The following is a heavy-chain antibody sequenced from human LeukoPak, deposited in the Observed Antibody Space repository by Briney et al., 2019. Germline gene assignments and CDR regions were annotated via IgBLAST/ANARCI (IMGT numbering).Heavy chain of an antibody. CDR2: INSDGSST. J-gene: IGHJ2*01. CDR1: GFTFSSYW. D-gene: IGHD1-26*01. Sequence: GGSLRLSCAASGFTFSSYWMHWVRQAPGKGLVWVSRINSDGSSTSYADSVKGRFTISRDNAKNTLFLQMNSLKTEDTAVYYCARAQWELPFDLWGRGTLVTVSS. V-gene: IGHV3-74*01. CDR3: ARAQWELPFDL.